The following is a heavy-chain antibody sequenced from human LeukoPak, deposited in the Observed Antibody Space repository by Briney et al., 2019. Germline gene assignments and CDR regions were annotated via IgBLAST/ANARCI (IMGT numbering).Heavy chain of an antibody. V-gene: IGHV3-48*01. Sequence: GGSLRLSCAASGFTFSSYSMNWVRQAPGKGLEWVSYIGSSSITIFYADSVKGRFTISRDNAKNSLYLQMNSLRAEDTAVYYCAELGITMIGGVWGKGTTVTISS. D-gene: IGHD3-10*02. CDR1: GFTFSSYS. CDR2: IGSSSITI. CDR3: AELGITMIGGV. J-gene: IGHJ6*04.